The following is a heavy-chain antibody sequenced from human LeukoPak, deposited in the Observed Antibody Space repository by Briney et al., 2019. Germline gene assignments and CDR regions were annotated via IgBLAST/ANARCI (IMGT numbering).Heavy chain of an antibody. Sequence: GSLRLSCAASGIVFSNTAMNWARQSPGRGLEWVSAISGGGERTFYADSVKGRFTISRDNSKNMVYLQMNSLRADDTAIYYCGKDGGQYSSGPEFDPRGQGALVTVSS. D-gene: IGHD6-19*01. CDR3: GKDGGQYSSGPEFDP. J-gene: IGHJ5*02. V-gene: IGHV3-23*01. CDR1: GIVFSNTA. CDR2: ISGGGERT.